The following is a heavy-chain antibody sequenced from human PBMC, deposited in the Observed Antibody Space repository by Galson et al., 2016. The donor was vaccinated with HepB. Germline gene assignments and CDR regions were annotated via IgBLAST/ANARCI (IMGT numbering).Heavy chain of an antibody. D-gene: IGHD2-2*02. Sequence: SETLSLTCAVYGGSFSGYYWSWIRQPPGKGLEWIGEINHSGSTNYNPSLKSRVTISVDTSKNQFSLKVNSVTAADTAIYYCARGYCSSTSCYRIRWVVYYYYGMDVWGQGTTVTVSS. CDR2: INHSGST. V-gene: IGHV4-34*01. CDR3: ARGYCSSTSCYRIRWVVYYYYGMDV. J-gene: IGHJ6*02. CDR1: GGSFSGYY.